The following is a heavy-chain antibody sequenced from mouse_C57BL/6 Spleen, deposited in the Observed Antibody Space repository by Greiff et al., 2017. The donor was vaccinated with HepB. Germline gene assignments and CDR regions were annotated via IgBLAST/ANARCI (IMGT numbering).Heavy chain of an antibody. CDR1: GYTFTSYG. V-gene: IGHV1-81*01. D-gene: IGHD1-1*01. J-gene: IGHJ4*01. Sequence: QVHVKQSGAELARPGASVKLSCKASGYTFTSYGISWVKQRTGQGLEWIGEIYPRSGNTYYNEKFKGKATLTADKSSSTAYMELRSLTSEDSAVYFCARSDYGSSSDYWGQGTSVTVSS. CDR3: ARSDYGSSSDY. CDR2: IYPRSGNT.